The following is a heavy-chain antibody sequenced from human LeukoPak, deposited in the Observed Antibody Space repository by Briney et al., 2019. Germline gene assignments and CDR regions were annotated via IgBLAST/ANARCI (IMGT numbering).Heavy chain of an antibody. Sequence: PGGSLRLSCAVSGITLSNYGMSWVRQAPGKGLVWVSRINSDGSSTSYADSVKGRFTISRDNAKNTLYLQMNSLRAEDTAVYYCARAEEELWPDYWGQGTLVTVSS. CDR3: ARAEEELWPDY. CDR2: INSDGSST. V-gene: IGHV3-74*01. D-gene: IGHD5-18*01. CDR1: GITLSNYG. J-gene: IGHJ4*02.